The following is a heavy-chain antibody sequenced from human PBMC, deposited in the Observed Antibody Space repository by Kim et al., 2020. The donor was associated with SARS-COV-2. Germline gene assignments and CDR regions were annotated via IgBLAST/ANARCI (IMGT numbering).Heavy chain of an antibody. CDR1: GGSFSGYY. V-gene: IGHV4-34*01. CDR3: ARGRSYGYPYYYYYMDV. CDR2: INHSGST. J-gene: IGHJ6*03. Sequence: SETLSLTCAVYGGSFSGYYWSWIRQPPGKGLEWIGEINHSGSTNYNPSLKSRVTISVDTSKNQFSLKLSSVTAADTAVYYCARGRSYGYPYYYYYMDVWGKGTTVTVSS. D-gene: IGHD5-18*01.